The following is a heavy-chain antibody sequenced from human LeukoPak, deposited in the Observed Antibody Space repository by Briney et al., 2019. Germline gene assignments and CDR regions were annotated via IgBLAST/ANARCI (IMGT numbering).Heavy chain of an antibody. Sequence: SETLSLTCTVSGGSISSYYWSWIRQPPGKGLEWIGYIYYSGSTNYNPSLKSRVTISVDTSKNQFSLKLSSVTAADTAVYYCARDCQRHLTGYDNWFDPWGQGTLVTVSS. CDR2: IYYSGST. J-gene: IGHJ5*02. V-gene: IGHV4-59*01. CDR3: ARDCQRHLTGYDNWFDP. CDR1: GGSISSYY. D-gene: IGHD3-9*01.